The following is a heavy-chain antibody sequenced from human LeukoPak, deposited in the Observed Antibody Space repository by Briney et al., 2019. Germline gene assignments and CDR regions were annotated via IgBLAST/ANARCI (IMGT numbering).Heavy chain of an antibody. V-gene: IGHV4-34*01. Sequence: SETLSLTCAVYGGSFSGYYWSWIRQPPGKGREWIGEINHSGSTNYNPSLKSRATISVDTSKNQFSLKLSSVTAADTAVYYCARDRGGYSYGPYYYYYYMDVWGKGTTVTVSS. CDR3: ARDRGGYSYGPYYYYYYMDV. CDR2: INHSGST. CDR1: GGSFSGYY. J-gene: IGHJ6*03. D-gene: IGHD5-18*01.